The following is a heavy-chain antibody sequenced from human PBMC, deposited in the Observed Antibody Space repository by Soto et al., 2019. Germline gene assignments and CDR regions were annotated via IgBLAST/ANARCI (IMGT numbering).Heavy chain of an antibody. CDR2: IIPILGIA. D-gene: IGHD2-2*01. Sequence: SVKVSCKSSGGTFSSYTISWVRQAPGQGLEWMGRIIPILGIANYAQKFQGRVTITADKSTSTAYMELSSLRSEDTAVYYCARGYCSSTICYYYYMDVWGKGTTVTVSS. J-gene: IGHJ6*03. CDR3: ARGYCSSTICYYYYMDV. CDR1: GGTFSSYT. V-gene: IGHV1-69*02.